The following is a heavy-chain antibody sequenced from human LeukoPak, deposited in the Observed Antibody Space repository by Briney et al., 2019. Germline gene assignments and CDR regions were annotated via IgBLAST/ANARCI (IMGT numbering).Heavy chain of an antibody. CDR1: GFTFSSYA. V-gene: IGHV3-64*01. Sequence: GGSLRLSCAASGFTFSSYAMHWVRQAPGKGLEYVSAISSNGGSTYYANSVKGRFTISRDNAKNTLYLQMNSLRAEDTAVYYCARDPTLSYYYYYMDVWGKGTTVTVSS. CDR3: ARDPTLSYYYYYMDV. CDR2: ISSNGGST. J-gene: IGHJ6*03.